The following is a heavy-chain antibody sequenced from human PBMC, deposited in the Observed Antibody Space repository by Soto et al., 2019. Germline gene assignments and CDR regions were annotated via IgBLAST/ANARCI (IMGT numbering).Heavy chain of an antibody. J-gene: IGHJ3*02. CDR3: ANSKDSSDAFDI. Sequence: PSETLSLTCAVSGGSISSGGYSWSWIRQPPGKGPEWIGYIYHSGSTYYNPSLKSRVTISVDRSKNQFSLKLSSVTAADTAVYYCANSKDSSDAFDIWGQGTMVTVSS. CDR2: IYHSGST. V-gene: IGHV4-30-2*01. D-gene: IGHD3-22*01. CDR1: GGSISSGGYS.